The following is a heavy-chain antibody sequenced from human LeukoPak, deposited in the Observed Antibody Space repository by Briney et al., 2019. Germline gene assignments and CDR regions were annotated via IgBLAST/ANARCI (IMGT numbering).Heavy chain of an antibody. Sequence: SGTVSCTASGGTFSIYAISWVRQAPGQGLEWMGGIIPIFGTANYAQKFQGRVTITADESTSTAYMELSSLRSEDTAVYYCARGSSGWNSFTYWGQGTLVTVSS. J-gene: IGHJ4*02. D-gene: IGHD6-19*01. CDR3: ARGSSGWNSFTY. V-gene: IGHV1-69*13. CDR2: IIPIFGTA. CDR1: GGTFSIYA.